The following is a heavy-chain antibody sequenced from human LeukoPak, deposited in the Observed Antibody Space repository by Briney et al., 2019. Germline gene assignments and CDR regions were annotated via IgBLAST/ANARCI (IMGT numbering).Heavy chain of an antibody. V-gene: IGHV1-2*02. Sequence: ASVKVSCKASGYTFSDYYIHWLRQAPGQGLEWMGWIKPNSGVTNYARNFQGRITMTRDTPISTAFMELSSLRSDDTAVYYCARPSYCGGGCYYYFDYWGQGTLVTVSS. CDR1: GYTFSDYY. CDR2: IKPNSGVT. J-gene: IGHJ4*02. CDR3: ARPSYCGGGCYYYFDY. D-gene: IGHD2-21*02.